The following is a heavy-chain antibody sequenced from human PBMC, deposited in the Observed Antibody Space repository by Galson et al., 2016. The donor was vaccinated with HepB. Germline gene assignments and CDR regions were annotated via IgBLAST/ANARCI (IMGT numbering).Heavy chain of an antibody. CDR1: GASISGYY. Sequence: TLSLTCTVSGASISGYYLSWIRQPPGKGLEWIGYIYYSGRTNYNPSLKSRVTISVDTSKNQFSLKLSSVTAADTAVYYCARDDSGGWYGFHYGMDVWGQGTTVTVFS. CDR3: ARDDSGGWYGFHYGMDV. V-gene: IGHV4-59*01. CDR2: IYYSGRT. D-gene: IGHD6-19*01. J-gene: IGHJ6*02.